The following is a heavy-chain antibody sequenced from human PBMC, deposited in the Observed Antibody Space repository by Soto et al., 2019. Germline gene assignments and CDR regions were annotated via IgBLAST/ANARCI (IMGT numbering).Heavy chain of an antibody. Sequence: LRLSGQASGFNFDNYGMPWVRQAPGKGLEWVAVITYDGSNKYYADSVKGRFTISRDNSKNTLSLHLNTLKPEDTAVYHCAKDRVGGTFYTPLGFWGQGTLVTVSS. D-gene: IGHD1-7*01. CDR3: AKDRVGGTFYTPLGF. CDR2: ITYDGSNK. CDR1: GFNFDNYG. J-gene: IGHJ4*02. V-gene: IGHV3-30*18.